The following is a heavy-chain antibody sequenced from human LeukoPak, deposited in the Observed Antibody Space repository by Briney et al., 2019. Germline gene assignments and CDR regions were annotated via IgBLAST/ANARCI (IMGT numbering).Heavy chain of an antibody. V-gene: IGHV3-21*01. D-gene: IGHD2-2*01. CDR2: ISSSSSYI. CDR3: ARVLGYCSSTSCPVDY. CDR1: GFTFSSYA. Sequence: GGSLRLSCAASGFTFSSYAMSWVRQAPGKGLEWVSSISSSSSYIYYADSVKGRFTISRDNAKNSLYLQMNSLRAEDTAVYYCARVLGYCSSTSCPVDYWGQGTLVTVSS. J-gene: IGHJ4*02.